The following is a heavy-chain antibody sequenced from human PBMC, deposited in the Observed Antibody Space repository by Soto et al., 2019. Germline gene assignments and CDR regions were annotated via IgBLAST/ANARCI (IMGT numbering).Heavy chain of an antibody. V-gene: IGHV4-31*03. CDR2: IYHSGRT. CDR3: AREDRLDISLFDY. Sequence: QVQLQESGPGLVKPSQTLSLTCTVSGDSLTNGTYYWTWLRQHPGKGLEWIGYIYHSGRTNYNPSLRSRVSMSVDTSENQFSLNLSSVTAADTAVYFCAREDRLDISLFDYWGQGILGTVSS. J-gene: IGHJ4*02. CDR1: GDSLTNGTYY. D-gene: IGHD3-16*02.